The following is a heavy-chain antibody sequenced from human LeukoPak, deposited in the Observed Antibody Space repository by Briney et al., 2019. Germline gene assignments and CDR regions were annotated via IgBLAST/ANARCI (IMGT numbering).Heavy chain of an antibody. CDR1: GYSISSDYY. Sequence: PSETLSLTCTVSGYSISSDYYWGWIRQPPGKGLEWIGTISHSGSTYYSPSLKSRVTISVDTSKNHFSLRLSSVTAADTAVYYCARAIRDFRGAATIYFYFYYMDVWGKGTTVTVSS. CDR2: ISHSGST. D-gene: IGHD3-3*01. J-gene: IGHJ6*03. V-gene: IGHV4-38-2*02. CDR3: ARAIRDFRGAATIYFYFYYMDV.